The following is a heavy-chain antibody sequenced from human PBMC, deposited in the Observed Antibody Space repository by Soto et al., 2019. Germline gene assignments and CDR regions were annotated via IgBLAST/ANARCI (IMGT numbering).Heavy chain of an antibody. J-gene: IGHJ4*02. CDR1: GGSISSYY. D-gene: IGHD3-16*02. CDR3: ARHAYDYIWGSYRPIFDY. Sequence: QVQLQESGPGLVKPSETLSLTCTVSGGSISSYYWSWIRQPPGKGLEWIGYIYYSGSTNYNPSLKSRVTISVDTSNNQFSLKLSSVTAADTAVYYCARHAYDYIWGSYRPIFDYWGQGTLVTVSS. V-gene: IGHV4-59*08. CDR2: IYYSGST.